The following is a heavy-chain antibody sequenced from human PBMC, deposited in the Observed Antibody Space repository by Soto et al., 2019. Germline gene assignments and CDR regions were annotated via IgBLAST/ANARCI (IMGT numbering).Heavy chain of an antibody. CDR1: GYSFTSYW. J-gene: IGHJ4*02. CDR3: ARHQSPEALWFGELLPFDY. Sequence: PGESLKISCKGSGYSFTSYWIGWVRQMPGKGLEWMGIIYPGDSDTRYSPSFQGQVTISADKSISTAYLQWSSLKASDTAMYYCARHQSPEALWFGELLPFDYWGQGTLVTVSS. CDR2: IYPGDSDT. D-gene: IGHD3-10*01. V-gene: IGHV5-51*01.